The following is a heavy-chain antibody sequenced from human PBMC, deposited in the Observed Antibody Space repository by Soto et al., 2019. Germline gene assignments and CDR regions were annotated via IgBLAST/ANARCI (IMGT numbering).Heavy chain of an antibody. J-gene: IGHJ3*02. CDR2: IYHSGST. CDR3: ARSQYYDFWSGYYRKGDAFDI. Sequence: QLQLQESGSGLVKPSQTLSLTCAVSGGSISSGGYSWSWIRQPPGKGLEWIGYIYHSGSTYYNPSLKSRVTISVDRSKNQFSLKLSSVTAADRAVYYCARSQYYDFWSGYYRKGDAFDIWGQGTMVTVSS. CDR1: GGSISSGGYS. D-gene: IGHD3-3*01. V-gene: IGHV4-30-2*01.